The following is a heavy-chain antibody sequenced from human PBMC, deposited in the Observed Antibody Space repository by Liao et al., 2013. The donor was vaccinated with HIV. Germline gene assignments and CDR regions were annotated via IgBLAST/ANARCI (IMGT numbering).Heavy chain of an antibody. V-gene: IGHV4-34*01. J-gene: IGHJ4*02. CDR3: PRGGSWTGFDY. CDR1: GGSFSGYY. Sequence: QVQLQQWGAGLLKPSETLSLTCAVYGGSFSGYYWSWIRQPPGKGLEWIGEINHSGSTNFNPSLKSRVTISVDTSKNQFSLKLSSVTVADTAVYYCPRGGSWTGFDYWGQGSPVTVSS. D-gene: IGHD1-26*01. CDR2: INHSGST.